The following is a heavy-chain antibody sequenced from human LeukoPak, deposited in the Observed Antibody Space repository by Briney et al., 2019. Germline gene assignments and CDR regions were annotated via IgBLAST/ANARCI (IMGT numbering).Heavy chain of an antibody. V-gene: IGHV1-69*04. CDR3: ARVTKGYDFWSGYYTDTYYYYGMDV. CDR2: IIPILGIA. D-gene: IGHD3-3*01. CDR1: GGTLSSYA. J-gene: IGHJ6*02. Sequence: SVKVSCKASGGTLSSYAISWVRQAPGQGLEWMGRIIPILGIANYAQKFQGRVTITADKSTSTAYMELSSLRSEDTAVYYCARVTKGYDFWSGYYTDTYYYYGMDVWGQGTTVTVSS.